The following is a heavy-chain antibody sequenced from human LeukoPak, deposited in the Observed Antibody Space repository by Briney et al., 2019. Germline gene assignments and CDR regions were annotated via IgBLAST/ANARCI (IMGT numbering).Heavy chain of an antibody. CDR1: GGSISSYY. D-gene: IGHD6-6*01. CDR3: ARDRGRIAARHWFDP. Sequence: PSETLSLTCTVSGGSISSYYWSWIRQPPGKGLEWIGYIYYRGSTNYNPSLKSRVTISVDTSKNQFSLKLSSVTAADTAVYYCARDRGRIAARHWFDPWGQGTLVTVSS. V-gene: IGHV4-59*01. J-gene: IGHJ5*02. CDR2: IYYRGST.